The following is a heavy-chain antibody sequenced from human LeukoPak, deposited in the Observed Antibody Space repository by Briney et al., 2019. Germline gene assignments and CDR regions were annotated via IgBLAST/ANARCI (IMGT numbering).Heavy chain of an antibody. D-gene: IGHD1-14*01. V-gene: IGHV3-49*04. J-gene: IGHJ4*02. CDR1: GFIFGDYA. CDR2: IRSKAYGGAT. CDR3: TRDNRGSTSLDY. Sequence: GGSLRLSCTSSGFIFGDYAMSWVRQAPGKGLEWVGFIRSKAYGGATEYAASVKGRFTISREDSKSIAYLQMNSLKIEDTAVYYCTRDNRGSTSLDYWGQGTLVTVSS.